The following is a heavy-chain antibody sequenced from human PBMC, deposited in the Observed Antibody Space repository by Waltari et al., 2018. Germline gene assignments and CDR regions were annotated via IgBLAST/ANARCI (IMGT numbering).Heavy chain of an antibody. CDR3: ARGGVMSYSSAWRGVDY. D-gene: IGHD6-25*01. Sequence: LKQWCPGMLKASETLSLSCGVHGGSFSGYYWTWIRQPPGKGLEWLGEIDHTGSTNYNSSLKSRITISADTSKNQFYLRLTSVTAADTGFYFCARGGVMSYSSAWRGVDYWGQGTQVTVSS. J-gene: IGHJ4*02. V-gene: IGHV4-34*01. CDR1: GGSFSGYY. CDR2: IDHTGST.